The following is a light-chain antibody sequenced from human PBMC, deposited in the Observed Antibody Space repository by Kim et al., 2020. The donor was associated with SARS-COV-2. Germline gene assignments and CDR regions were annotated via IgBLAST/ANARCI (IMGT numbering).Light chain of an antibody. CDR1: QSISIW. CDR3: QHYYAYPLT. Sequence: DIQMTQSPSTVSASVGDRVSITCRASQSISIWLAWFQQKPGTAPKLLIQQASNLQSGVQSRFRGSGSGTEFTLTISSLQPGDSATYYCQHYYAYPLTFGGGTKVDIK. J-gene: IGKJ4*01. V-gene: IGKV1-5*03. CDR2: QAS.